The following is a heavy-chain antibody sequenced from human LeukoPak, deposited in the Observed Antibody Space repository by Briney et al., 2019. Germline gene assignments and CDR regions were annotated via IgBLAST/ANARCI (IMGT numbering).Heavy chain of an antibody. CDR1: GFTFSSYW. CDR3: ARDGSSSWYHIPY. Sequence: GGSLRLSCAASGFTFSSYWMHWVRQAPGKGLVWVSRINSDGSSTSYADSVKGRFTISRDNSKNTLYLQMNSLRAEDTAVYYCARDGSSSWYHIPYWGQGTLVTVSS. D-gene: IGHD6-13*01. CDR2: INSDGSST. J-gene: IGHJ4*02. V-gene: IGHV3-74*01.